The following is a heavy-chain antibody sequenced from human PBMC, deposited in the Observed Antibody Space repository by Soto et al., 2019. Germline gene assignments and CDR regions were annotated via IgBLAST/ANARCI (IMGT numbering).Heavy chain of an antibody. CDR3: ARGLSRYYDFWSGYQNGYFVY. CDR1: GGTFSSYA. V-gene: IGHV1-69*01. J-gene: IGHJ4*02. Sequence: QVQLVQSGAEVKKPGSSVKVSCKACGGTFSSYAISWVRQAPGQGLEWMGGIIPIFGTANYAQKFQGRVTITADEYTSTAYMDLSSLRSEYTAMYYCARGLSRYYDFWSGYQNGYFVYCGQGTLVTVSS. CDR2: IIPIFGTA. D-gene: IGHD3-3*01.